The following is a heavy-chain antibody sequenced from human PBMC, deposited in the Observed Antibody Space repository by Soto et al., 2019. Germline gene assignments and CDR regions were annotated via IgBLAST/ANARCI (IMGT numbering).Heavy chain of an antibody. J-gene: IGHJ4*02. CDR2: ISSSSGYT. V-gene: IGHV3-11*05. CDR1: GFTFSDYY. Sequence: QVQLVESGGGLVKPGGSLRLSCAASGFTFSDYYMSWIRQAPGKGLEWVSYISSSSGYTNYADSVKGRFTISRDNAKNSLYLQMNSLRAEDTAVYYCARDITDYGDYARALDYWGQGTLVTVSS. D-gene: IGHD4-17*01. CDR3: ARDITDYGDYARALDY.